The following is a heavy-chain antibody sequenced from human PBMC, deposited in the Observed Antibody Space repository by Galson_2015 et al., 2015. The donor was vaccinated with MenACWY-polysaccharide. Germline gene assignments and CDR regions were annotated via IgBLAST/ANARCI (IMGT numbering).Heavy chain of an antibody. D-gene: IGHD2-15*01. CDR1: GGSISSTTFY. CDR3: ATPGRPDYHYGMDV. CDR2: IYYSGST. V-gene: IGHV4-39*07. J-gene: IGHJ6*02. Sequence: SETLSLTCNISGGSISSTTFYWAWLRQPPGKGLQWIGNIYYSGSTYYDPSLQSRDTMSVDTSKNQISLKVKSVTAAGTAMYYCATPGRPDYHYGMDVWGQGTTVTVSS.